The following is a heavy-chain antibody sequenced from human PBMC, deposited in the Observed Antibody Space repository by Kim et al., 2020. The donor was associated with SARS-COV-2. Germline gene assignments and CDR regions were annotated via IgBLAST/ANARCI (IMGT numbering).Heavy chain of an antibody. CDR2: ISYDGSNK. J-gene: IGHJ3*02. Sequence: GGSLRLSCAASGFTFSSYAMHWVRQAPGKGLEWVAVISYDGSNKYYADSVKGRFTISRDNSKNTLYLQMNSLRAEDTAVYYCARESLRLGVAFDIWGQGTMVTVSS. D-gene: IGHD6-19*01. V-gene: IGHV3-30-3*01. CDR3: ARESLRLGVAFDI. CDR1: GFTFSSYA.